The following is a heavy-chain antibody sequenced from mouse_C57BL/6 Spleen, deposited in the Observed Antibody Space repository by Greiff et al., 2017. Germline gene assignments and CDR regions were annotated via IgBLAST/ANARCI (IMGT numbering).Heavy chain of an antibody. CDR2: IDPETGGT. J-gene: IGHJ2*01. Sequence: QVHVKQSGAELVRPGASVTLSCKASGYTFTDYEMHWVKQTPVHGLEWIGAIDPETGGTAYNQKFKGKAILTADKSSSTAYMELRSLTSEDSAVYYCTRWGAQATDYWGQGTTLTVSS. D-gene: IGHD3-2*02. CDR1: GYTFTDYE. CDR3: TRWGAQATDY. V-gene: IGHV1-15*01.